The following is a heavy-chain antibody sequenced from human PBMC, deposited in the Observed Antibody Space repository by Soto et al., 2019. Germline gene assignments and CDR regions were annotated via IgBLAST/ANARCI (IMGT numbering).Heavy chain of an antibody. CDR1: GFTFNNFA. V-gene: IGHV3-30*14. D-gene: IGHD5-12*01. CDR2: ISYDGTYK. J-gene: IGHJ6*02. CDR3: ANEVDVAFSSLQYGMDV. Sequence: GGSLRLSCAASGFTFNNFAMHWVRQAPGKGLEWVAFISYDGTYKYYADSVRGRFTVYGDNSKSTLFLQMNSLKFEDTAVYVCANEVDVAFSSLQYGMDVWGQGTTVTVSS.